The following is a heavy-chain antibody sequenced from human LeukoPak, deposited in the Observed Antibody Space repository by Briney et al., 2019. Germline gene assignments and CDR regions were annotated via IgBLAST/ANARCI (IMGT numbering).Heavy chain of an antibody. CDR3: ASNQAGRSHYYYYGMDV. J-gene: IGHJ6*02. CDR2: IIPIFGTA. CDR1: GGTFSSYA. V-gene: IGHV1-69*13. D-gene: IGHD2-15*01. Sequence: GASVKVSCKDSGGTFSSYAISWVRQAPGQGLEWMGGIIPIFGTANYAQKFQGRVTITADESTSTAYMELSSLRSEDTAVYYCASNQAGRSHYYYYGMDVWGQGTTVTVSS.